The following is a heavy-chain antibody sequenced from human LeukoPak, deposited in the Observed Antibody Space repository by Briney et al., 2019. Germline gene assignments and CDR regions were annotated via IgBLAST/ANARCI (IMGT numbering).Heavy chain of an antibody. Sequence: SETLSLTCTVSGGSISSSSYYWGWIRQPPGKGLEWIGSIYYSGSTYYNPSLKSRVTISVDTSKNQFSLKLSSVTAADTAVYYCARFLRSGSSSYYYYGMGVWGQGTTVTVSS. D-gene: IGHD6-6*01. CDR1: GGSISSSSYY. CDR2: IYYSGST. CDR3: ARFLRSGSSSYYYYGMGV. J-gene: IGHJ6*02. V-gene: IGHV4-39*01.